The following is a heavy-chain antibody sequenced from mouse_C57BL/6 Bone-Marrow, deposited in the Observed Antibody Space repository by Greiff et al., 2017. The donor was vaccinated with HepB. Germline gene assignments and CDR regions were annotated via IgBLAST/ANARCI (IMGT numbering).Heavy chain of an antibody. Sequence: VQLQQSGPVLVKPGASVKMSCKASGYTFTDYYMNWVKQSHGKSLEWIGVINPYNGGTSYNQKFKGKATLTVDKSSSTAYMELNSLTSEDSAVYYCARWGRYFDYWGQGTTLTVSS. J-gene: IGHJ2*01. CDR2: INPYNGGT. CDR3: ARWGRYFDY. V-gene: IGHV1-19*01. CDR1: GYTFTDYY.